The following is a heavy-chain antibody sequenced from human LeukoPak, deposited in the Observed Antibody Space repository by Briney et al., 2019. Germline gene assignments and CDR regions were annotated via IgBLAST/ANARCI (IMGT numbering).Heavy chain of an antibody. J-gene: IGHJ4*02. Sequence: GGSLRLSCAASGFTFSSYGMHWVRQAPGKGLERVAVIWYDGSNEYYADSVKGRFTISRDNSKNTLHLQMNSLRAEDTAVYYCARDNVLQLSFDYWGQGTMVTVSS. CDR1: GFTFSSYG. CDR3: ARDNVLQLSFDY. V-gene: IGHV3-33*01. D-gene: IGHD5-18*01. CDR2: IWYDGSNE.